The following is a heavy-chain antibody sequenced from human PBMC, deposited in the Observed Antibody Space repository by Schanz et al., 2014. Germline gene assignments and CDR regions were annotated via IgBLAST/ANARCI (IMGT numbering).Heavy chain of an antibody. CDR2: ISVDNGNT. J-gene: IGHJ4*02. CDR3: ARDRDQWDGNFCDF. CDR1: GYAFTSYG. D-gene: IGHD1-26*01. V-gene: IGHV1-18*01. Sequence: QVQLVQSGAEVKKPGASVKVSCKASGYAFTSYGISWVRLAPGQGLEWMGWISVDNGNTNYAQKLQGRVTMTIDTSTSTAYMELRSLRSDDTAVYYCARDRDQWDGNFCDFWGQGTLVTVSS.